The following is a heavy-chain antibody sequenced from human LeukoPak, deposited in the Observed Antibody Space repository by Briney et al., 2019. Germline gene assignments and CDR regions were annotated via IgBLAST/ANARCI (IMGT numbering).Heavy chain of an antibody. Sequence: AESLNISYKCCGYSFTSSWIGWVRQMPGKGQEWMGIIYPGDSDTRYSPSVQGQVTISADMSISTAYLQRSSLKAADTAMYYCARQDYGDNEKSDYWGQGTLVTVSS. J-gene: IGHJ4*02. V-gene: IGHV5-51*01. CDR2: IYPGDSDT. CDR1: GYSFTSSW. D-gene: IGHD4-17*01. CDR3: ARQDYGDNEKSDY.